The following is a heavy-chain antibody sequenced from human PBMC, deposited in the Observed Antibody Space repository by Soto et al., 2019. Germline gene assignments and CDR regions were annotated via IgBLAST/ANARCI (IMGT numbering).Heavy chain of an antibody. CDR1: ELTLNRYA. J-gene: IGHJ6*03. CDR3: ARDDVHCSGGRCYGVPMDV. D-gene: IGHD2-15*01. Sequence: GVSLTLSCGAPELTLNRYAMNYVRQAPGEGLQWVSTINYSGRTYYAGSVKGRFTISRDNSKNTLFLQMNSLRVEDTAVYYCARDDVHCSGGRCYGVPMDVWGKGTTVTVSS. CDR2: INYSGRT. V-gene: IGHV3-23*01.